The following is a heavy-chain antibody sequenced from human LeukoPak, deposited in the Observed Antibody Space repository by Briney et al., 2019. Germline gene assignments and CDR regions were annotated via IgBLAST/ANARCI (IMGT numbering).Heavy chain of an antibody. Sequence: PGGSLRLSCAASGFTFSSYGMSWVRQAPGKGLEWVSGISGSGGSTYYADSVKGRFTISRDSSKNTLYLQMNSLRAEDTAVYYCARRMSGSGNYYFEYWGQGTLVTVSS. D-gene: IGHD3-10*01. J-gene: IGHJ4*02. CDR3: ARRMSGSGNYYFEY. V-gene: IGHV3-23*01. CDR1: GFTFSSYG. CDR2: ISGSGGST.